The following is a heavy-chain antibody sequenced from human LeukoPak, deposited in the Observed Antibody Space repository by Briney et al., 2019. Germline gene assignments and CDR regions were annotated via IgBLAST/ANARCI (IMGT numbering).Heavy chain of an antibody. J-gene: IGHJ4*02. CDR2: INPNSGDT. CDR1: GYTFTSHD. Sequence: ASVKVSCKASGYTFTSHDINWVRQAPGQGLEWMGRINPNSGDTNYAQKFQGRVTMTRDTSISTAYMELSRLRSDDTAVYYCARDYCGGDCFPDYWGQGTLVTVSS. V-gene: IGHV1-2*06. D-gene: IGHD2-21*02. CDR3: ARDYCGGDCFPDY.